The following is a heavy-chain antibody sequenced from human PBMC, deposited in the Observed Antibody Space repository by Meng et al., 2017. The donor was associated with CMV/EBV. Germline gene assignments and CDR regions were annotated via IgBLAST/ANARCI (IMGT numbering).Heavy chain of an antibody. V-gene: IGHV3-20*04. J-gene: IGHJ2*01. Sequence: SCGGSGFNFDDYGMRWVRQATGKGLEWVSGINWNGGSTGYADSVKGRFTISRDNAKNSLYLQMNSLRAEDTALYYCARVRTASLHFDLWGRGTLVTVSS. CDR2: INWNGGST. CDR3: ARVRTASLHFDL. D-gene: IGHD3-10*01. CDR1: GFNFDDYG.